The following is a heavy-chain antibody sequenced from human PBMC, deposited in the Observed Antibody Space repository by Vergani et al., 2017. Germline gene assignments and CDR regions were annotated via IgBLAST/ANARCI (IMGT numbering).Heavy chain of an antibody. Sequence: EVQLVQSGAEVKKPGESLRISCKGSGYSFTSYWISWVRQMPGKGLEWMGRIDPSDSYTNYSPSFQGHVTISVDKSISTAYLQWSSLKASDTAMYYCARLSGYYDSSGYPFLDYWGQGTLVTVSS. CDR2: IDPSDSYT. V-gene: IGHV5-10-1*03. CDR1: GYSFTSYW. D-gene: IGHD3-22*01. CDR3: ARLSGYYDSSGYPFLDY. J-gene: IGHJ4*02.